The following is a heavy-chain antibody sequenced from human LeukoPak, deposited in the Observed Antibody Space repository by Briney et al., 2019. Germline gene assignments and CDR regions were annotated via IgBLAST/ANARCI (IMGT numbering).Heavy chain of an antibody. J-gene: IGHJ4*02. D-gene: IGHD1-26*01. V-gene: IGHV3-21*04. CDR1: GFTFSSYD. CDR2: ITRSSSYI. Sequence: PGGSLRLPCAASGFTFSSYDINWVRQAPGKGLEWVSSITRSSSYINYADSVRGRFTISRDNAKNSLYLQMNSLRAEDTAVYYCARDRYSGSYPLDYWGQGTLVTVSS. CDR3: ARDRYSGSYPLDY.